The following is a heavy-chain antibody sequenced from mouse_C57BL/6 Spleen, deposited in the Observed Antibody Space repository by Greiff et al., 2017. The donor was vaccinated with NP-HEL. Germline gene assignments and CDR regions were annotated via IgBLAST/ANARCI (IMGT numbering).Heavy chain of an antibody. J-gene: IGHJ3*01. D-gene: IGHD1-1*01. Sequence: QVQLQQPGAELVKPGASVKLSCKASGYTFNSYWMQWVKQTPGQGLAWIGEIDPSDSYTNYNQKFKVKATLTVATSSSTAYMQLSSLTSEDSAVSYCARSRTVVATDAYWGQGTLVTVSA. CDR2: IDPSDSYT. CDR1: GYTFNSYW. CDR3: ARSRTVVATDAY. V-gene: IGHV1-50*01.